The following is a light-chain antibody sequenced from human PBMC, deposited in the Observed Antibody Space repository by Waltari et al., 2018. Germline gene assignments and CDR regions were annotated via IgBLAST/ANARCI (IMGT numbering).Light chain of an antibody. Sequence: DIQMTQSPSSLSASVGDTVTITCQASQGIGNALNWYQRKLGKAPKLLIYRASSFQSEIPSRFSGSGSGTDFTLTISSLQFEDFATYYCQQGYSYPWTFGQGTKVEIK. V-gene: IGKV1-NL1*01. CDR1: QGIGNA. CDR3: QQGYSYPWT. J-gene: IGKJ1*01. CDR2: RAS.